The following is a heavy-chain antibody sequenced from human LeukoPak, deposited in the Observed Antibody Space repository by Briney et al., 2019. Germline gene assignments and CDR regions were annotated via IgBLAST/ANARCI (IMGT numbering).Heavy chain of an antibody. Sequence: ASVKVSCKASGGTFSSYAISWVRQAPGQGLEWMGGIIPIFGTANYAQKFQGRVTITADESTSTAYMELSSLRSEDTAVYYCARDRFSWNHVEYWGQGTLVTVSS. J-gene: IGHJ4*02. CDR2: IIPIFGTA. CDR3: ARDRFSWNHVEY. V-gene: IGHV1-69*13. CDR1: GGTFSSYA. D-gene: IGHD1-20*01.